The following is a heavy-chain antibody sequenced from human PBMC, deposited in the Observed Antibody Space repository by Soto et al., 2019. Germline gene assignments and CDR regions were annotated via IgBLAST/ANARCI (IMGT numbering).Heavy chain of an antibody. CDR2: SSATGAGT. CDR3: AKDRRAGGNYGFYSDF. Sequence: LRLSCAASGFTFSSYGMTWVRQAPGTGLEWGSFSSATGAGTYYADSVKGRFTISRDNSKNTLYLQMTSLRADDTAVYYCAKDRRAGGNYGFYSDFWGQGALVTVSS. J-gene: IGHJ4*02. V-gene: IGHV3-23*01. CDR1: GFTFSSYG. D-gene: IGHD1-7*01.